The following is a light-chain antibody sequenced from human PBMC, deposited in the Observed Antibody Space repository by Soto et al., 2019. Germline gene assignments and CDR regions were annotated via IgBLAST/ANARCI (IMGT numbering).Light chain of an antibody. V-gene: IGKV4-1*01. J-gene: IGKJ1*01. Sequence: DIVMTQSPDSLAVSLGESATINCKSSQSVLYNSNNKNYLAWYQQKPGQPPKLLIYWASTRESGVPDRFSGSGSGTDFPLTISSLQAEDVAVYYCQQYYSPWTFGQGTKVEIK. CDR2: WAS. CDR1: QSVLYNSNNKNY. CDR3: QQYYSPWT.